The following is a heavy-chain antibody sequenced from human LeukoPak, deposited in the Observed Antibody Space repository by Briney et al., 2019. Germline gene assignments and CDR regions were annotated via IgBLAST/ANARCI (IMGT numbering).Heavy chain of an antibody. Sequence: GGSLRLSCAASGFTFSDYAMSWVRQAPGKGLEWVSGLSGSGGRTYFAHSVKGRFTISRDNSKNTLYLQMNSLRAEDTAVYYCAKDYSETSTYYFDYWGQGTLVTVSS. CDR1: GFTFSDYA. CDR2: LSGSGGRT. V-gene: IGHV3-23*01. D-gene: IGHD1-26*01. J-gene: IGHJ4*02. CDR3: AKDYSETSTYYFDY.